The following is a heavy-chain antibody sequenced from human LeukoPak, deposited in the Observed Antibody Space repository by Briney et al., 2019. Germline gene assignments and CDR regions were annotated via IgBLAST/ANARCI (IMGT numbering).Heavy chain of an antibody. J-gene: IGHJ4*02. Sequence: PGGSLRLSCAASGLSFMNAWMIWVRQAPGKGLEWVGRIKSNADGGTPDYAAPARGRFTISRDDSKNTLYLQMNSLKTEDTAVYYCNTLYHEYSPYWGRGTLVTVSS. CDR2: IKSNADGGTP. D-gene: IGHD2/OR15-2a*01. CDR3: NTLYHEYSPY. V-gene: IGHV3-15*01. CDR1: GLSFMNAW.